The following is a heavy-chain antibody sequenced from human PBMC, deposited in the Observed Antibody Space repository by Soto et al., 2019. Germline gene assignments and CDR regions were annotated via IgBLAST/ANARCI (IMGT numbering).Heavy chain of an antibody. Sequence: GGSLRLSCAASGFTFSSYGMHWVRQAPGKGLEWVAVIWYDGSNKYYADSVKGRFTISRDNSKNTLYLQMNSLRAEDTAVYYCARDAINWSRKYYYYYGMDVWGQGTTVTVSS. CDR2: IWYDGSNK. CDR3: ARDAINWSRKYYYYYGMDV. CDR1: GFTFSSYG. V-gene: IGHV3-33*01. J-gene: IGHJ6*02. D-gene: IGHD1-1*01.